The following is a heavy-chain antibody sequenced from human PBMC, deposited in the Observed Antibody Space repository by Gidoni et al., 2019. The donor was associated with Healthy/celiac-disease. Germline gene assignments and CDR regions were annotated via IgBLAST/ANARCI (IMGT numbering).Heavy chain of an antibody. CDR1: GGSISSCDYY. D-gene: IGHD3-9*01. CDR3: ARGLRYFDWTIPPGNWFDP. Sequence: QVQLQESGPGLVKPSQTLSLTCTVSGGSISSCDYYWSWIRQPPGKGLEWIGYNYYSGSPYYNPALRSRITISVDTSKNQFSLKLSSVTAADTAVYYCARGLRYFDWTIPPGNWFDPWGQGTLVTVSS. CDR2: NYYSGSP. V-gene: IGHV4-30-4*01. J-gene: IGHJ5*02.